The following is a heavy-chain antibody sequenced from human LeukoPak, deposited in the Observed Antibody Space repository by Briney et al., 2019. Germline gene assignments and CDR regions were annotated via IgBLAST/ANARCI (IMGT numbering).Heavy chain of an antibody. CDR2: ISSSSSYI. D-gene: IGHD5-18*01. Sequence: GGSLRLSCAASGFTFSSYGMHWVRQAPGKGLEWVSSISSSSSYIYYADSVKGRITISRDNAKNSLYLQMNSLRAEDMAVYYCARGRTDTAMALNWFDPWGQGTLVTVSS. CDR1: GFTFSSYG. J-gene: IGHJ5*02. V-gene: IGHV3-21*01. CDR3: ARGRTDTAMALNWFDP.